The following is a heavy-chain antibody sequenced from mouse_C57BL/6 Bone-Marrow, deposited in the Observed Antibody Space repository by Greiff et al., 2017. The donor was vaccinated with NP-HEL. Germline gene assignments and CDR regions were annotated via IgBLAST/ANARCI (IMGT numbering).Heavy chain of an antibody. CDR2: IHPNSGST. J-gene: IGHJ3*01. Sequence: VQLQQPGAELVKPGASVKLSCKASGYTFTSYWMHWVKQRPGQGLEWIGMIHPNSGSTNNNEKFQSKATLAVDTSSSTAYMQLSSLTSEDSAVYYCAYDDGYYPWFAYWGQGTLVTVSA. D-gene: IGHD2-3*01. CDR1: GYTFTSYW. V-gene: IGHV1-64*01. CDR3: AYDDGYYPWFAY.